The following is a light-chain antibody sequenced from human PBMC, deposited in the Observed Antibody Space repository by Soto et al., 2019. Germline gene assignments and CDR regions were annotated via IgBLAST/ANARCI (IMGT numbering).Light chain of an antibody. Sequence: DIQMTQSPSTLSASVGDRVTITCRASQSISSWLAWYQQKPGQAPKLLIYKASALQSGVPSRFRGSGSGTEFTIAIRSLKPDDYENYYCQQYNDKWKFGQGTNVDIK. J-gene: IGKJ1*01. CDR3: QQYNDKWK. V-gene: IGKV1-5*03. CDR1: QSISSW. CDR2: KAS.